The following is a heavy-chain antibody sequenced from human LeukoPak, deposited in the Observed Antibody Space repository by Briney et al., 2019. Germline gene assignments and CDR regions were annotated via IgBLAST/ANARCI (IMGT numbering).Heavy chain of an antibody. CDR2: IKQDGSEK. CDR3: AKDRGDYTNWFDP. CDR1: GFTFSSYW. D-gene: IGHD4-17*01. Sequence: GGSLRLSCAASGFTFSSYWMSWFRQAPGKGLEWVANIKQDGSEKYYVDSVKGRFTISRDNAKNSLYLQMNSPRAEDTAIYYCAKDRGDYTNWFDPWGQGTLVTVSS. J-gene: IGHJ5*02. V-gene: IGHV3-7*01.